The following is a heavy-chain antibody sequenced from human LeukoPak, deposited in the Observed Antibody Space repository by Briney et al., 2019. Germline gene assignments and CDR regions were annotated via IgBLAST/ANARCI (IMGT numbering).Heavy chain of an antibody. D-gene: IGHD4-17*01. Sequence: ASVKVSCKASGGTFSSYAISWVRQAPGQGLEWMGWINTNTGNPTYAQGFTGRFVFSLDTSVSTAYLQISSLQAEDTAVYYCARSNNDGDYLGVGFDYWGQGTLVTVSS. V-gene: IGHV7-4-1*02. CDR3: ARSNNDGDYLGVGFDY. CDR1: GGTFSSYA. J-gene: IGHJ4*02. CDR2: INTNTGNP.